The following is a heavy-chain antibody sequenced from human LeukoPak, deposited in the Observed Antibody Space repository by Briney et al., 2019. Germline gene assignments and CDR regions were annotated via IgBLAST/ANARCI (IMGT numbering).Heavy chain of an antibody. V-gene: IGHV1-2*02. Sequence: ASVKVSCKASGYTFTGYYMHWVRQAPGQGLEWMGWINPNSGGTNYAQKFQGGVTMTRDTSISTAYMELSRLRSDDTAVYYCARDRMDYYDSSGKLNWFDPWGQGTLVTVSS. J-gene: IGHJ5*02. CDR2: INPNSGGT. CDR1: GYTFTGYY. D-gene: IGHD3-22*01. CDR3: ARDRMDYYDSSGKLNWFDP.